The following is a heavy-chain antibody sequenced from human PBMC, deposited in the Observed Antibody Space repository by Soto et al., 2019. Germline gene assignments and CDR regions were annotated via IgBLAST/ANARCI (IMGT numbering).Heavy chain of an antibody. D-gene: IGHD4-17*01. V-gene: IGHV4-34*01. Sequence: SETLSLTXAVYGGSFSGYYWSWIRQPPGKGLEWIGEINHSGSTNYNPSLKSRVTISVDTSKNQFSLKLSSVTAADTAVYYCARGYYGYGMDVWGQGTTVTVSS. CDR3: ARGYYGYGMDV. CDR2: INHSGST. J-gene: IGHJ6*02. CDR1: GGSFSGYY.